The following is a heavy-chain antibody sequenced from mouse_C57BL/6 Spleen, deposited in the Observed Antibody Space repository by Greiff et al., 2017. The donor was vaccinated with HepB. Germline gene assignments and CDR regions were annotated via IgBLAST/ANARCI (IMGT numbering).Heavy chain of an antibody. J-gene: IGHJ4*01. CDR3: ARSRWLSPMDY. Sequence: EVQLQQSGPELVKPGASVKIPCKASGYTFTDYNMDWVKQSHGKSLEWIGDINPNNGGTIYNQKFKGKATLTVDKSSSTAYMELRSLTSEDTAIYYCARSRWLSPMDYWGQGTSVTVSS. V-gene: IGHV1-18*01. CDR2: INPNNGGT. D-gene: IGHD2-3*01. CDR1: GYTFTDYN.